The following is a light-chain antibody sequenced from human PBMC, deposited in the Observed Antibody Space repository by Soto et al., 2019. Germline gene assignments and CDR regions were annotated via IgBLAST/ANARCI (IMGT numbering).Light chain of an antibody. J-gene: IGLJ2*01. Sequence: QSVLTQPPSASGSPGQSVTISCTGTSSDVGGYNYVSWYQQHPGKAPKLMISEVSKRPSGVPDRFSGSKSGNTASLTVSGPQLEVEADYPCSSFAGNNNFVFGGGTKLTVL. CDR1: SSDVGGYNY. CDR3: SSFAGNNNFV. V-gene: IGLV2-8*01. CDR2: EVS.